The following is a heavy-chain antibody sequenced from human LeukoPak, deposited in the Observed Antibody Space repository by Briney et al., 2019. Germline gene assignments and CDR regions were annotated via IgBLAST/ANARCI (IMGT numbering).Heavy chain of an antibody. Sequence: PGRSLTLSCAASGFTFDDCAMHWVRQTPGKGLEWVSGISWNSINVGYADSVKGRFTISRDNAEKTLYLRMNSLRPEDTALYYCVKDLWGELYPSPFDYWGQGTLVTVSS. CDR2: ISWNSINV. D-gene: IGHD2-8*01. CDR1: GFTFDDCA. CDR3: VKDLWGELYPSPFDY. J-gene: IGHJ4*02. V-gene: IGHV3-9*01.